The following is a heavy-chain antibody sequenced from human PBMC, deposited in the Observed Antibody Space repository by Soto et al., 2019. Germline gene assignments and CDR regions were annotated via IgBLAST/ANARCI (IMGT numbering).Heavy chain of an antibody. V-gene: IGHV4-39*01. Sequence: IRQPPGKGLEWIGSIYYSGTTYYNPSLKSRVTISVDTPKNQFSLKLSSVTAADTAVYYCAKNWNWGSLVHWGQGTLVTVSS. J-gene: IGHJ4*02. CDR2: IYYSGTT. D-gene: IGHD7-27*01. CDR3: AKNWNWGSLVH.